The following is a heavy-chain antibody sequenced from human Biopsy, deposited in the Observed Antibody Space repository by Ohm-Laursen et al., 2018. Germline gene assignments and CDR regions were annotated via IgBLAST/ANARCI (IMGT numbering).Heavy chain of an antibody. CDR3: ARDRYRRDIAAVVAAHYNEKYYALDV. V-gene: IGHV1-18*01. Sequence: GSSVKVSCKASGYTFGNYGVTWVRQAPGQGLEWMGWISAYNNNNTNYAQKFQGRVTMTADTSTDIAYMELRSLRSDDTAIYYCARDRYRRDIAAVVAAHYNEKYYALDVWGQGTTVTVSS. CDR1: GYTFGNYG. D-gene: IGHD2-15*01. CDR2: ISAYNNNNT. J-gene: IGHJ6*02.